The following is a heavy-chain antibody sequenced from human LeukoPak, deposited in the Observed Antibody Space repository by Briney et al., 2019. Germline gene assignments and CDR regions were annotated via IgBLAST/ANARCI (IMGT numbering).Heavy chain of an antibody. CDR2: INDNGDGT. V-gene: IGHV3-23*01. J-gene: IGHJ4*02. Sequence: GGSLRLSCAASGFTFSSYAMSWVRQAPGKGLKWFSTINDNGDGTYYADSVKGRFTISRDNSYNTVSLQMNSLRAEDTAVYYCAKGQGAAAGPFDYWGQGTLVTVSS. CDR1: GFTFSSYA. D-gene: IGHD6-13*01. CDR3: AKGQGAAAGPFDY.